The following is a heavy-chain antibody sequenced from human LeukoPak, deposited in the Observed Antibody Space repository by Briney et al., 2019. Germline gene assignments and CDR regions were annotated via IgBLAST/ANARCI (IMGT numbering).Heavy chain of an antibody. J-gene: IGHJ6*02. CDR3: ARYCSSTSCSDYYYGMDV. CDR2: ISAYNGNT. CDR1: GYTFTSYG. Sequence: GASVKVSCKASGYTFTSYGISWVRQAPGQGLEWMGWISAYNGNTNYAQKLQGRVTMTTDTSTSTAYMELRSLRSEDTAVYYCARYCSSTSCSDYYYGMDVWGQGTTVTVSS. V-gene: IGHV1-18*01. D-gene: IGHD2-2*01.